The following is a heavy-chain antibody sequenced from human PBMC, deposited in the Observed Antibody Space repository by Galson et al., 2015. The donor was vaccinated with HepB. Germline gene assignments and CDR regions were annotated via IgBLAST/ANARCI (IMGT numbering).Heavy chain of an antibody. D-gene: IGHD4/OR15-4a*01. CDR1: GFTFSNYA. J-gene: IGHJ6*03. CDR2: ISYDGSDK. Sequence: SLRLSCAASGFTFSNYAMHWVRQAPGKGLEWVALISYDGSDKYYVDSAKGRFTISRDNSKNTLYLQLTSLRPEDTSVYYCARGGEDYGEYRPPYYYYMDVWGKGTTVTVSS. V-gene: IGHV3-30-3*01. CDR3: ARGGEDYGEYRPPYYYYMDV.